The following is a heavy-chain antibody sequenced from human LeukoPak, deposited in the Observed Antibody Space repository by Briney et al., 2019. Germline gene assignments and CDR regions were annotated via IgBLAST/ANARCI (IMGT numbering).Heavy chain of an antibody. CDR1: GYTFTSYD. D-gene: IGHD6-6*01. V-gene: IGHV1-8*01. CDR3: ASVKVSSPAFDI. Sequence: GASVKVSCKASGYTFTSYDINWVRQATGQGLEWMGWMNPNSGNTGYAQKFQGRVTMTRNTPISTAYMELSSLRSEDTAVYYCASVKVSSPAFDIWGQGTMVTVSS. J-gene: IGHJ3*02. CDR2: MNPNSGNT.